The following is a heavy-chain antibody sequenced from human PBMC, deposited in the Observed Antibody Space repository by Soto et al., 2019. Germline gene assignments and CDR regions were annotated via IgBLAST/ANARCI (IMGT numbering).Heavy chain of an antibody. CDR3: ARDRGVVGATCFDY. J-gene: IGHJ4*02. CDR2: IIPIFGTA. Sequence: SLKVSCKASGCTFSSYAISWVRQAPGQGLEWMGGIIPIFGTANYAQKFQGRVTITADESTSTAYMELSSLRSEDTAVYYCARDRGVVGATCFDYWGQGTLVTVSS. V-gene: IGHV1-69*13. CDR1: GCTFSSYA. D-gene: IGHD1-26*01.